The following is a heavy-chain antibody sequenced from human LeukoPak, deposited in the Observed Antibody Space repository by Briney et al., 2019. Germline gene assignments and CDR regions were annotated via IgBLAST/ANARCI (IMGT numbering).Heavy chain of an antibody. V-gene: IGHV4-61*02. Sequence: PSETLSLTCTVSGGSISSGSYYWSWIRLPAGKGLEWIGRIYTSGSTNYNPSLKSRVTISVDTSKNQFSLKLSSVTAADTAVYYCAREDTAMVTFDYWGQGTLVTVSS. J-gene: IGHJ4*02. CDR1: GGSISSGSYY. CDR3: AREDTAMVTFDY. D-gene: IGHD5-18*01. CDR2: IYTSGST.